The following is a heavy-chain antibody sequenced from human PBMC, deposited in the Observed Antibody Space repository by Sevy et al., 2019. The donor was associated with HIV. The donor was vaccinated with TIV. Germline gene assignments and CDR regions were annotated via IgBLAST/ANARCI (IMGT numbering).Heavy chain of an antibody. CDR2: IKQDGSEK. CDR3: ARDSIKSVDYGDYGVDY. CDR1: GFTFSSYW. Sequence: GGSLRLSCAASGFTFSSYWMSWVRQAPGKGLEWVANIKQDGSEKYYVDSGKGRFTISRDNAKNSLYLQMNSLRAEDTAVYYCARDSIKSVDYGDYGVDYWGQGTLVTVSS. J-gene: IGHJ4*02. D-gene: IGHD4-17*01. V-gene: IGHV3-7*01.